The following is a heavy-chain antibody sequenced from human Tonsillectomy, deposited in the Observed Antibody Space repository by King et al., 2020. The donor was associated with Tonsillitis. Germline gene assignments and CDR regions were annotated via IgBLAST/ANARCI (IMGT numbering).Heavy chain of an antibody. CDR2: IYTRGST. V-gene: IGHV4-61*02. Sequence: QLQESGPGLVKPSQTLSLTCTVSGGSISSDIYYWNWIRQPAGKGLEWIGRIYTRGSTNYNPSLKSRVTISVDTSKNHFSLRLSSVTAADTAVYYCAREYYHFSFDPLGQGTRVTVSS. J-gene: IGHJ5*02. CDR1: GGSISSDIYY. CDR3: AREYYHFSFDP. D-gene: IGHD3-3*01.